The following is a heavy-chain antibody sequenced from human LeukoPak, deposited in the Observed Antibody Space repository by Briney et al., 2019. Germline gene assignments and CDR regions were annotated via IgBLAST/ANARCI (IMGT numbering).Heavy chain of an antibody. V-gene: IGHV3-74*01. D-gene: IGHD2-2*01. CDR2: INSDGSST. J-gene: IGHJ4*02. CDR1: GFTFSSYW. CDR3: AREPYCSSTSCYRLDY. Sequence: GGSLRLSCAASGFTFSSYWMHWVRQAPGKGLVWVSRINSDGSSTSYADSVKGRFTISRDNAKNSLYLQMNSLRAEDTAVYYCAREPYCSSTSCYRLDYWGQGTLVTVSS.